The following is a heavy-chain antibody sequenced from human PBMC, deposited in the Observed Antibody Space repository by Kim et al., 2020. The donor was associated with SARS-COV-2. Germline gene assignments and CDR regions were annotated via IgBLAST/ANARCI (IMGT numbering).Heavy chain of an antibody. Sequence: SETLSLTCTVSGGSISSYYWSWIRQPPGKGLEWIGYIYYSGSTNYNPSLKSRVTISVDTSKNQFSLKLSSVTAADTAVYYCARRAVRGVKDYYYYYMDVWGKGTTVTVSS. CDR1: GGSISSYY. D-gene: IGHD3-10*01. V-gene: IGHV4-59*08. J-gene: IGHJ6*03. CDR3: ARRAVRGVKDYYYYYMDV. CDR2: IYYSGST.